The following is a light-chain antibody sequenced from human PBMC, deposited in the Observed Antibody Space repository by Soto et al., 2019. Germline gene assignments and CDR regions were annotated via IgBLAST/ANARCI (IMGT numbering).Light chain of an antibody. V-gene: IGKV3-11*01. J-gene: IGKJ5*01. CDR2: DAS. CDR3: QQRSNWPPSIT. CDR1: QSVSSY. Sequence: EIVLTQSPATLSLSPGERATLSCRASQSVSSYLAWYQQKPGQAARLLIYDASNRATGIPARFSGSGSGTDVTLTISSLEPEDFAVYYCQQRSNWPPSITFGQGTRLEIK.